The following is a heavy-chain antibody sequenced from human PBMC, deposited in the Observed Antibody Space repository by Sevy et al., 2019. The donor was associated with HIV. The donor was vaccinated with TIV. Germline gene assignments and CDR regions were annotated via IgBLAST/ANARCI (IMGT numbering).Heavy chain of an antibody. J-gene: IGHJ4*02. CDR2: VYHTGST. Sequence: QSETLSLTCAVSGVSVTSDTYYWSWIRQPPGKGLEWIGYVYHTGSTNYSPSFKSRVTISIDTSKNQFSLRLFSVAAADTAMYYCAREPYFFDKSGYFWDYWCQGILVTVSS. CDR1: GVSVTSDTYY. D-gene: IGHD3-22*01. V-gene: IGHV4-61*01. CDR3: AREPYFFDKSGYFWDY.